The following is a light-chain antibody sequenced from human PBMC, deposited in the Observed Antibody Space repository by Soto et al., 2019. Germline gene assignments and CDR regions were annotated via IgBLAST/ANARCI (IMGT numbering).Light chain of an antibody. J-gene: IGKJ1*01. CDR2: DAS. V-gene: IGKV1-5*01. CDR1: QSVSGW. Sequence: DIQMTQSPSTLPASEGDRVTVTCLASQSVSGWLAWYHQKPGGAPKLLIYDASAFPRGVPSRFSGSGSGTKFTPTTASLLPHDFAAYYYQQYETFSGTFGQGTKVDIK. CDR3: QQYETFSGT.